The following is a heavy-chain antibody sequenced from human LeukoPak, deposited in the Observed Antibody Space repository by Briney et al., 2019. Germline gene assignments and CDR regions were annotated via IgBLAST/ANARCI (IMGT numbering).Heavy chain of an antibody. V-gene: IGHV1-2*02. CDR3: ATGGSSFGALWYYYYMDV. CDR2: INPNSGGT. CDR1: GYTFTGYY. J-gene: IGHJ6*03. Sequence: ASVKVSCKASGYTFTGYYMHWVRQAPGQGLEWMGWINPNSGGTNYAQKFQGRVTMTRDTSISTAYMELSRLRSDDTAVYYCATGGSSFGALWYYYYMDVWGKGTTVTVSS. D-gene: IGHD2-21*01.